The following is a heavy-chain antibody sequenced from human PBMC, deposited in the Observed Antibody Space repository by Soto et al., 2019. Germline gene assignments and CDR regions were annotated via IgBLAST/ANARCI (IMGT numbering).Heavy chain of an antibody. D-gene: IGHD2-15*01. CDR3: AVVVAATNPVYDY. CDR2: INHSGST. V-gene: IGHV4-34*01. Sequence: SETLSLTCAVYGGSFSGYYWSWIRQPPGKGLEWIGEINHSGSTNYNPSLKSRVTISVDTSKNQFSLKLSSVTAADKAVYYCAVVVAATNPVYDYWGQGTLVTVSS. J-gene: IGHJ4*02. CDR1: GGSFSGYY.